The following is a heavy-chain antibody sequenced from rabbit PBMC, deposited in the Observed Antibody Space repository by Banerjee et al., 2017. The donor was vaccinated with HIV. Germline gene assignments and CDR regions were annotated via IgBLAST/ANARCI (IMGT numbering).Heavy chain of an antibody. V-gene: IGHV1S7*01. CDR3: ASASSSGYYGYYFNL. CDR2: IDPVFGST. CDR1: GFDFSSYY. J-gene: IGHJ4*01. D-gene: IGHD1-1*01. Sequence: QLKESGGGLVQPGGSLKLSCKASGFDFSSYYMSWVRQAPGKGLEWIGYIDPVFGSTYYASWVNGRFTISSHNAQNTLYLQLNSLTAADTATYFCASASSSGYYGYYFNLWGQGTLVTVS.